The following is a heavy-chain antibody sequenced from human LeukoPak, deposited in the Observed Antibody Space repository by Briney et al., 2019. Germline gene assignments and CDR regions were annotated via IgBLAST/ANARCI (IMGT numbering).Heavy chain of an antibody. CDR1: GFTFSSYW. D-gene: IGHD3-9*01. CDR2: IKQDGSEK. Sequence: PGGSLRLSCAASGFTFSSYWMSWVRQAPGKGLEWVANIKQDGSEKYYMDSVKGRFTISRDNANNSLYLQMNSLRAEDTAVYHCARGTRRILRSRGYDAFDIWGQGTMVTVSS. CDR3: ARGTRRILRSRGYDAFDI. J-gene: IGHJ3*02. V-gene: IGHV3-7*03.